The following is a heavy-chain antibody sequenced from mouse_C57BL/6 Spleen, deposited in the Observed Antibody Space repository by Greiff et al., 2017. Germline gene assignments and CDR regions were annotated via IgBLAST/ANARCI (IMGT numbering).Heavy chain of an antibody. V-gene: IGHV5-6*01. D-gene: IGHD1-1*01. CDR2: ISSGGSYT. Sequence: EVKVVESGGDLVKPGGSLKLSCAASGFTFSSYGMSWVRQTPDKRLEWVATISSGGSYTYYPDSVKGRFTISRDNAKNTLYLQMSSLKSEDTAMYYCARLITTVVAAYYAMDYWGQGTSVTVSS. J-gene: IGHJ4*01. CDR1: GFTFSSYG. CDR3: ARLITTVVAAYYAMDY.